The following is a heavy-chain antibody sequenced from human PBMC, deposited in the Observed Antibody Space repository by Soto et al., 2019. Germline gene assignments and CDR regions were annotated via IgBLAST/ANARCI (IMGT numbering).Heavy chain of an antibody. CDR1: GFTFSSYA. D-gene: IGHD1-1*01. CDR2: ISSNGGST. J-gene: IGHJ4*02. V-gene: IGHV3-64*01. Sequence: GGSLRLSCAASGFTFSSYAMHWVRQAPGKGLEYVSAISSNGGSTYYANSVKGRFTISRDNSKNTLYLQMGSLRAEDMAVYYCARASVQLERRGSHFDYWGQGTLVTVSS. CDR3: ARASVQLERRGSHFDY.